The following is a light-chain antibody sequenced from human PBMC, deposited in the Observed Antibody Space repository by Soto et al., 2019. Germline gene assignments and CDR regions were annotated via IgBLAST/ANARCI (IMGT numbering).Light chain of an antibody. J-gene: IGLJ2*01. CDR1: SSDLGSYKF. V-gene: IGLV2-23*01. CDR3: CSYAGSSTLI. CDR2: EGS. Sequence: QSALTQPASVSGSPGQSITISCTGTSSDLGSYKFVSWYQHHPGKAPKLMIYEGSKRPSGVSNRFSGSKSGNTASLTISGLQAEDEADYYCCSYAGSSTLIFGGGTKVTV.